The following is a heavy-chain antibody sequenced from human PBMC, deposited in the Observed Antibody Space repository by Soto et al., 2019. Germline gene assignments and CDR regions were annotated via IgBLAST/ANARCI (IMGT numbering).Heavy chain of an antibody. CDR2: IGRGGDT. CDR1: GFTLTSYG. V-gene: IGHV3-23*01. J-gene: IGHJ6*02. D-gene: IGHD1-1*01. Sequence: PGESLRLSCEVSGFTLTSYGMNWVRQAPDKGLEWVSTIGRGGDTYYADSVKGRFTISRDNSKNTLFLQMNSLRAEDTALYFCAKDGTTTGIHYYAMDVWGQGTTVTVSS. CDR3: AKDGTTTGIHYYAMDV.